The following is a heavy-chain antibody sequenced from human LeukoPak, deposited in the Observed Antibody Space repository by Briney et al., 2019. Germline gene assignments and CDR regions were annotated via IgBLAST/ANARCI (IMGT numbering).Heavy chain of an antibody. CDR3: ARHDYPADYYGSSGYYGDY. CDR1: GGSISSYY. CDR2: IYYSGST. D-gene: IGHD3-22*01. V-gene: IGHV4-59*08. J-gene: IGHJ4*02. Sequence: SETLSLTCTVSGGSISSYYWSWIRQPPGKGLEWIGYIYYSGSTNYNPSLKSRVTISVDTSKNQFSLKLSSVTAADTAVYYCARHDYPADYYGSSGYYGDYWGQGTLVTVSS.